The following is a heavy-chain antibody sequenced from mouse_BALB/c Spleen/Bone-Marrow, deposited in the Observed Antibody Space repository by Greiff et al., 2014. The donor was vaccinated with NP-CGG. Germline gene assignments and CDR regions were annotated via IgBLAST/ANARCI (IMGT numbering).Heavy chain of an antibody. D-gene: IGHD2-1*01. CDR1: GFSLSTSGMG. V-gene: IGHV8-12*01. CDR2: IYWDDDK. CDR3: ARMDLYYGNSYGFFAY. Sequence: QVQLKESGPGILQPSQTLSLTCSFSGFSLSTSGMGVSWIRQPSGKGLEWLAHIYWDDDKRYNPSLKSRLTISKDTSSNQVFLKITSVDTADTATYYCARMDLYYGNSYGFFAYWGQGTLVTFSA. J-gene: IGHJ3*01.